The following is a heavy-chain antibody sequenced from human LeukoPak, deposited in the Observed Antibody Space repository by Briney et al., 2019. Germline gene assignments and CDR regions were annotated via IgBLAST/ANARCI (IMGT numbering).Heavy chain of an antibody. CDR3: ARLGGGYSYGYYLDY. Sequence: SETLSLTCTLSVASTTNYYWSWIWQPPGKGLEYIGFIYYSGTTNYNPSLKSRVTISVDTSKNQFSLKLSSVTAADTAVYYCARLGGGYSYGYYLDYWGQGTLVTVSS. V-gene: IGHV4-59*08. CDR2: IYYSGTT. D-gene: IGHD5-18*01. J-gene: IGHJ4*02. CDR1: VASTTNYY.